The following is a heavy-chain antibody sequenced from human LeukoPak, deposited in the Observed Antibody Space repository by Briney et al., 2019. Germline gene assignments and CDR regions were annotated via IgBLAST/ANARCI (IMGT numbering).Heavy chain of an antibody. V-gene: IGHV3-66*02. D-gene: IGHD2-15*01. J-gene: IGHJ4*02. Sequence: GGSLRLSCAASGFTVSSNYMIWVRQAPGKGLEWVSVIYSGGSTYYADSVKGRFTISRDNSKHTLYLQMNSLRAEDTAVYYCARARYCSGGSCYGIYYFHYWGQGTLVTVSS. CDR2: IYSGGST. CDR1: GFTVSSNY. CDR3: ARARYCSGGSCYGIYYFHY.